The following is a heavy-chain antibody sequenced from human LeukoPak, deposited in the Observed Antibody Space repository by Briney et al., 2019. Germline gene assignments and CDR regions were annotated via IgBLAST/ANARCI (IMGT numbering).Heavy chain of an antibody. CDR1: GFTFSSYT. V-gene: IGHV3-48*01. J-gene: IGHJ4*02. CDR2: IGTSSTTI. CDR3: AKVPVPSWSWDY. Sequence: GGSLRLSCAASGFTFSSYTMNWVRQPRGKGLEWVPNIGTSSTTIYYADSVKGRFTISRDNSKNTLYLQMNSRRAEDTAVYYCAKVPVPSWSWDYWGQGTLVTVSS. D-gene: IGHD3-3*01.